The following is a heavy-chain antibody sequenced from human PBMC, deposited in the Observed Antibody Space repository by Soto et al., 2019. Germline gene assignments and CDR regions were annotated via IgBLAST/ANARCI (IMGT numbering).Heavy chain of an antibody. V-gene: IGHV1-8*01. Sequence: QVQLVQSGAEVKKPGASVKVSCKASGYTFNSHEINWVRQATGQGLEWMGWMSPNTGHTGYAQKFQGRVTMTRDPSISTTYMELGSLTSEDTAICYCARVLLGQRGVLAHLGQGTLVSASS. CDR3: ARVLLGQRGVLAH. CDR1: GYTFNSHE. J-gene: IGHJ4*02. CDR2: MSPNTGHT. D-gene: IGHD6-25*01.